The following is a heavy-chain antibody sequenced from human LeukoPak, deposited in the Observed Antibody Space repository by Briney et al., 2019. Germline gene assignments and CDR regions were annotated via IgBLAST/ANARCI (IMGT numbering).Heavy chain of an antibody. V-gene: IGHV3-7*03. Sequence: GGSLRLSCAASGFTFSSYWMSWVRQAPGKGLEWVANIKQDGSEKYYVDSVKGRFTISRDNAKKSLYLQMNSLRAEDTAVYYCAKVDDILTGYLGSGDAFDIWGQGTMVTVSS. J-gene: IGHJ3*02. CDR3: AKVDDILTGYLGSGDAFDI. CDR2: IKQDGSEK. D-gene: IGHD3-9*01. CDR1: GFTFSSYW.